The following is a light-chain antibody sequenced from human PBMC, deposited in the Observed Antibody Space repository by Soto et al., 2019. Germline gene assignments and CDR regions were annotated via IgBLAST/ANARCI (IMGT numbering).Light chain of an antibody. CDR3: SSYAGSNNYV. CDR2: EVS. Sequence: SARGLPPSASGSPGQSYTISCTVTISYVGGYNYFSWYQQHPGKAPKLMIYEVSKRPSGVPDRFSGSKSGNTASLTVSGLQAEDEADYYCSSYAGSNNYVFGTGTKVTVL. CDR1: ISYVGGYNY. V-gene: IGLV2-8*01. J-gene: IGLJ1*01.